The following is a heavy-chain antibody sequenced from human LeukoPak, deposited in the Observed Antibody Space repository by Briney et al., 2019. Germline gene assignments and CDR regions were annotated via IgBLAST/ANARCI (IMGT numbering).Heavy chain of an antibody. D-gene: IGHD6-13*01. Sequence: ASVKVSCKASGYTFTSYGISWVRQAPGQGLEWMGWISAYNGNTNYPQKLQGRVTMTTDTSTSTAYMELRSLRSDDTAVYYCARTPRGSSWYGNFDYWGQGTLVTVSS. J-gene: IGHJ4*02. CDR3: ARTPRGSSWYGNFDY. CDR2: ISAYNGNT. V-gene: IGHV1-18*01. CDR1: GYTFTSYG.